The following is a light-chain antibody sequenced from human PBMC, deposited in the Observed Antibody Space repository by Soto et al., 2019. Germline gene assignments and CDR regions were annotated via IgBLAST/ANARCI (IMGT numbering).Light chain of an antibody. CDR3: QQRSSWPLST. CDR1: QSVSSSF. V-gene: IGKV3D-20*02. J-gene: IGKJ5*01. Sequence: EVVMTQSPATLSVSPGERATLSCRASQSVSSSFLAWYQQKPGQAPRLLIYDASNRATGIPARFRGSSSATNFTLPSISLEADDFAIDYCQQRSSWPLSTFGHGTRLEIK. CDR2: DAS.